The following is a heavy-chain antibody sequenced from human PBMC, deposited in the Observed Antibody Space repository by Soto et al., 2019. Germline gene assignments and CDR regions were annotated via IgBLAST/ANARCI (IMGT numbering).Heavy chain of an antibody. D-gene: IGHD5-18*01. CDR3: ATGGRGYSSAPRFYFDY. CDR2: ILPIFGTT. J-gene: IGHJ4*02. V-gene: IGHV1-69*01. Sequence: QVQLVQSGAEVKKPGSSVKVSCQASGGIFSSNAISWVRQAPGQGLEWMGGILPIFGTTNYAQNFQGRATNSADESTSTAYMELSSLKSEDTALYYCATGGRGYSSAPRFYFDYWGQGTLVTVSS. CDR1: GGIFSSNA.